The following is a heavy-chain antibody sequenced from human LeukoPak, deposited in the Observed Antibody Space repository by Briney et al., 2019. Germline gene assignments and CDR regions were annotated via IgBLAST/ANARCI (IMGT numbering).Heavy chain of an antibody. V-gene: IGHV4-31*03. D-gene: IGHD2-2*02. Sequence: SETLSLTCTVSGGSISSGGYYWSWIRQHPGKGLEWIGYIYYSGSTYYNPSLKSRVTISVDTSKNRFSLKLSSVTAADTAVYYCAGYCSSTSCYTSRYFDYWGQGTLVTVSS. J-gene: IGHJ4*02. CDR1: GGSISSGGYY. CDR2: IYYSGST. CDR3: AGYCSSTSCYTSRYFDY.